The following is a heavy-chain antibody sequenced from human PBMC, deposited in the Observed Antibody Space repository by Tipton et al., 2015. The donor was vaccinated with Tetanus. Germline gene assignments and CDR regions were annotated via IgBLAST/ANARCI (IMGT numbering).Heavy chain of an antibody. J-gene: IGHJ6*03. CDR1: VGSISSGDYY. Sequence: LRLSCTVSVGSISSGDYYWSWVRQSPGEGLEWIGRIYKSGNTYYKPSLKSRVVISIDASKNQFSLKLNSMTAADTAVYYCARVGYYYYYMDVWGKGTAVTVSS. CDR3: ARVGYYYYYMDV. V-gene: IGHV4-30-4*01. D-gene: IGHD3-22*01. CDR2: IYKSGNT.